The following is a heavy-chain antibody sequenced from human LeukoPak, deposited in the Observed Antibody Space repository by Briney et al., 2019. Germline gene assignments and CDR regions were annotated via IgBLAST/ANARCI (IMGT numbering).Heavy chain of an antibody. CDR3: ARFRNVVVTATDLDY. CDR1: GYTFTSYG. V-gene: IGHV1-18*01. D-gene: IGHD2-21*02. CDR2: ISAYNGNT. Sequence: ASVKVSCKASGYTFTSYGISWVRQAPGQGLEWMGWISAYNGNTNYAQKLQGRVTMTTDTSTSTAYMELRSLRSDDTAVYYCARFRNVVVTATDLDYWGQGTLVTVSS. J-gene: IGHJ4*02.